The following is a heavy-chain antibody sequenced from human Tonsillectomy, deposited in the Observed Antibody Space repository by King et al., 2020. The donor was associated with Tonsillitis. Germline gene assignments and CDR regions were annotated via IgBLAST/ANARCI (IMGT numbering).Heavy chain of an antibody. CDR2: IIPILGIA. V-gene: IGHV1-69*04. CDR1: GGTFSSYA. D-gene: IGHD3-10*01. Sequence: QLVQSGAEVKKPGSSVKVSCKASGGTFSSYAISWVRQAPGQGLEWMGRIIPILGIANYAQKFQGRVTITADKSTSTAYMELSSLRSEDTAVYYCASPDGSGRRGAKYYFDYWGQGTLVTVSS. J-gene: IGHJ4*02. CDR3: ASPDGSGRRGAKYYFDY.